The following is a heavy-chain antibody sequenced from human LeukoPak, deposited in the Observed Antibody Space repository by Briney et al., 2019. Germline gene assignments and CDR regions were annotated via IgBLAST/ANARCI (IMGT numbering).Heavy chain of an antibody. CDR2: ISWNSGRI. CDR1: GFTFDDYA. J-gene: IGHJ6*02. Sequence: TGGSLRLSCAASGFTFDDYAMHWVRQAPGKGLEWVSGISWNSGRIGYADSVKGRFTISRDNAKNSLYLQMNSLRTEDTALYYCAKDATGADGLDVWGQGTTVTVSS. D-gene: IGHD7-27*01. CDR3: AKDATGADGLDV. V-gene: IGHV3-9*01.